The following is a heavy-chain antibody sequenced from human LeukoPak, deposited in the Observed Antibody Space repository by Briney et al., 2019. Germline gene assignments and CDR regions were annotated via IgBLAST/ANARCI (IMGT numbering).Heavy chain of an antibody. V-gene: IGHV3-48*03. CDR1: GITFSSSE. CDR2: SSSSEDII. J-gene: IGHJ3*02. CDR3: ASDVGPITGAFYI. D-gene: IGHD1-26*01. Sequence: PGGSLTLSCAASGITFSSSEMNWVRQAPGKGLEWVAFSSSSEDIIYYPSSVKRRFNISRDKANNSLYLHLCSLRAEDTAVYYCASDVGPITGAFYIWGQGTMVTVSS.